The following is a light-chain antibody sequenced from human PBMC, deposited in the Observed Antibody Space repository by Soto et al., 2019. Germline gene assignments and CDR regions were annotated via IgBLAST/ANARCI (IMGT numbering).Light chain of an antibody. Sequence: QSVLTQPRSVSGSPGQSVTVSCTGTSSDVGGYEFVSWYQQHPCTAPKLMIYDVSKRPSRVPDRFSGSTSGHTASLTISGLQTEDEAVYFCCSYAGTYVYVFGTGTKVTVL. CDR2: DVS. J-gene: IGLJ1*01. V-gene: IGLV2-11*01. CDR1: SSDVGGYEF. CDR3: CSYAGTYVYV.